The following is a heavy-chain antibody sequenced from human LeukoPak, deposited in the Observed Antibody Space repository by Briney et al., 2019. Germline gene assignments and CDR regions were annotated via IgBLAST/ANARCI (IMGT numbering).Heavy chain of an antibody. V-gene: IGHV7-4-1*02. Sequence: GASVKVSCKASGYTFTSYGISWVRQAPGQGLEWMGWINTNTGNPTYAQGFTGRFVFSLDTSVSTAYLQISSLKAEDSAVYYCASGEMATIVWGQGTLVTVSS. CDR2: INTNTGNP. CDR1: GYTFTSYG. J-gene: IGHJ4*02. D-gene: IGHD5-24*01. CDR3: ASGEMATIV.